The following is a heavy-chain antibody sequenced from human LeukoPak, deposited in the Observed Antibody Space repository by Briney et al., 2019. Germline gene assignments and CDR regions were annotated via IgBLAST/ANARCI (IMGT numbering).Heavy chain of an antibody. Sequence: GGSLRLSCAASGFTFSDYWMHWVRQVPGKGLVWVARINADGSITNHADSVKGRFTISRGSSKNTLYLQMNSLRAEDTAVYYCAKVSGGGLYYDGMDVWGQGTTVTVSS. D-gene: IGHD1-14*01. CDR1: GFTFSDYW. V-gene: IGHV3-74*01. CDR2: INADGSIT. J-gene: IGHJ6*02. CDR3: AKVSGGGLYYDGMDV.